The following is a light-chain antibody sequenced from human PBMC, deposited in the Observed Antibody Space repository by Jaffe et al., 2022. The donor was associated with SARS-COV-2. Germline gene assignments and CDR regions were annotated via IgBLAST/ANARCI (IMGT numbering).Light chain of an antibody. V-gene: IGLV1-44*01. J-gene: IGLJ2*01. CDR1: SSNIGTNT. CDR2: SHN. CDR3: AAWDDSLKVVV. Sequence: QSVLTQSPSVSGTPGQRVTISCSGGSSNIGTNTVNWYQQLPGTAPKLLINSHNQRPSGVPDRFSGSQSGSSASLAISGLQSEDEADYYCAAWDDSLKVVVFGGGTKVTFL.